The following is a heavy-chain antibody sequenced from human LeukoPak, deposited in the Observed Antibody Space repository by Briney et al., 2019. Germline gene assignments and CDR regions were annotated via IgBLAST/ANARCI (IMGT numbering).Heavy chain of an antibody. CDR3: AREGYCSSTSCKDYYYYYMDV. D-gene: IGHD2-2*01. V-gene: IGHV3-33*01. CDR2: IWYDGSNK. Sequence: PGGSLRLSCAASGFTFSSYGMHWVRQAPGKGLEWVAVIWYDGSNKYYADSVKGRFTISRDNSKNTLYLQMNSLRAEDTAVYYCAREGYCSSTSCKDYYYYYMDVWGKGTPVTVSS. CDR1: GFTFSSYG. J-gene: IGHJ6*03.